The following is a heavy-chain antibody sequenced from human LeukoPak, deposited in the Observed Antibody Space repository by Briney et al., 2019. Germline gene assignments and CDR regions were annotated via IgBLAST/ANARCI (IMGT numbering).Heavy chain of an antibody. J-gene: IGHJ4*02. CDR3: ARPESPDVTGPPHY. V-gene: IGHV1-69*05. CDR1: GGTFSSYA. CDR2: IIPIFGTA. D-gene: IGHD1-20*01. Sequence: ASVKVSCKASGGTFSSYAISWVRQAPGQGLEWMGGIIPIFGTANYAQKFQGRVTITTDESTSTAYMELSSLRSEDTAVHYCARPESPDVTGPPHYWGQGTLVTVSS.